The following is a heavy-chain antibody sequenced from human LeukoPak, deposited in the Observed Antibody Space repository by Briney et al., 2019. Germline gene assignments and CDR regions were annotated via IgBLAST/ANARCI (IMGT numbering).Heavy chain of an antibody. Sequence: ASVKVSCKASGYTFTSYGISWVRQAPGQGLEWMGWISAYNGNTNYAQKLQGRVTMTTVTTTSTAYMELGSLTSDATAVYYCSSPGYGTLDAFDIWGQGTMVTVSS. CDR2: ISAYNGNT. D-gene: IGHD1-1*01. J-gene: IGHJ3*02. CDR3: SSPGYGTLDAFDI. V-gene: IGHV1-18*01. CDR1: GYTFTSYG.